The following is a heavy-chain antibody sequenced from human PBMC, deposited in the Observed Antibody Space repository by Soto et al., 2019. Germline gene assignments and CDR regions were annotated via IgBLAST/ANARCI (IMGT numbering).Heavy chain of an antibody. CDR1: GGSISSYY. CDR2: IYYSGST. CDR3: ARSQLLFWFDP. Sequence: QVQLQESGPGLVKPSETLSLTCTVSGGSISSYYWSWIRQPPGKGLEWIGYIYYSGSTNYNPSLRSRVTISVDTSKNQFSLKLSSVTAADTAVYYCARSQLLFWFDPWGQGTLVTVSS. J-gene: IGHJ5*02. V-gene: IGHV4-59*08. D-gene: IGHD2-2*01.